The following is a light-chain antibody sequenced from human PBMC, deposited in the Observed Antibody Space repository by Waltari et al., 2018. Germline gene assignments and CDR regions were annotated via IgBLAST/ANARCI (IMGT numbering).Light chain of an antibody. CDR3: SAWDSGLTVWL. CDR1: SNNVGNQG. J-gene: IGLJ3*02. V-gene: IGLV10-54*04. Sequence: QAGLTQPPSVSADLRQTATLTCTGNSNNVGNQGAAWLQQHQGRPPKLVSYRNTTRPSGISERFSASRSGNTASLTISELQPEDETDYYCSAWDSGLTVWLFGGGTKLTVL. CDR2: RNT.